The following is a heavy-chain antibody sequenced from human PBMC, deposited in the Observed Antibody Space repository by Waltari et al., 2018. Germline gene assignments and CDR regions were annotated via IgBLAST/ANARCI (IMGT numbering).Heavy chain of an antibody. CDR3: ARDMRGAYLFPAPFDF. D-gene: IGHD3-16*01. J-gene: IGHJ4*02. CDR1: GYTFTGYY. CDR2: IIPIFGTA. V-gene: IGHV1-69*01. Sequence: QVQLVQSGAEVKKPGASVKVACKAAGYTFTGYYMPWVRQAPGQGLEWMGGIIPIFGTANYAQKFQGRVTITADESTTTAYIEVGSLRSEDTAMYYCARDMRGAYLFPAPFDFWGQGTLVIVSS.